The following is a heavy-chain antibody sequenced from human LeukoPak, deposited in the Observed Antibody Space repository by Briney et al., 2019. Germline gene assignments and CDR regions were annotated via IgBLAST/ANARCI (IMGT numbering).Heavy chain of an antibody. CDR3: TREIEYCSSTSCQSHPFDY. J-gene: IGHJ4*02. D-gene: IGHD2-2*01. V-gene: IGHV3-21*01. CDR2: ISSSSSYI. CDR1: GSTFSSYG. Sequence: PGGSLRLSCAASGSTFSSYGMHWVRQAPGKGLEWVSSISSSSSYIYYADSVKGRFTISRDNAKNSLYLQMNSLRAEDTAVYYCTREIEYCSSTSCQSHPFDYWGQGTLVTVSS.